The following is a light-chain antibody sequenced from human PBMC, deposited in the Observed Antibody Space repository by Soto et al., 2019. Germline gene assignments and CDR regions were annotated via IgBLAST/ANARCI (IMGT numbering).Light chain of an antibody. CDR1: SGHSSYA. Sequence: QLVLTQSPSASASLGASVKLTCTLSSGHSSYAIAWHQQQPEKGPRYLMKLNSDGSHSKGDGSPDRFSGSSSGAERYLTIPSLQSEDEADYYCQTWGTGIVVFGGGTKLTVL. V-gene: IGLV4-69*01. CDR2: LNSDGSH. J-gene: IGLJ2*01. CDR3: QTWGTGIVV.